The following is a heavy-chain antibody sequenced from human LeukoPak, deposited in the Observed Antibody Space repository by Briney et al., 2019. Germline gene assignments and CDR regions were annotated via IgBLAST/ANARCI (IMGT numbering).Heavy chain of an antibody. D-gene: IGHD5-12*01. Sequence: SGTLSLTCAVSGGSISSSNWWSWVRQPPGKGLEWIGEIYHSGSTNYNPSLQSRVTISIDTSKNQFSLKLSSVTAADTAVYYCARDGPHVAQGWFDPWGQGSLVTVSS. CDR3: ARDGPHVAQGWFDP. CDR1: GGSISSSNW. CDR2: IYHSGST. V-gene: IGHV4-4*02. J-gene: IGHJ5*02.